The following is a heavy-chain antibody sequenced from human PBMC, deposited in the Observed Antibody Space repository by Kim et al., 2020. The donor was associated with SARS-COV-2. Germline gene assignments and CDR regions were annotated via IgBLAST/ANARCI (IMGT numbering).Heavy chain of an antibody. CDR2: IYQSGTT. V-gene: IGHV4-38-2*02. Sequence: SETLSLTCTVSGHPITSDYFWGWIRQSPGKGLEWLGSIYQSGTTYYNPSLKSRVTISIDTSKSQFSLRLNSVTAADTAVYYCTGKYYYDSSGYYYADWWGQGTRITVSS. D-gene: IGHD3-22*01. CDR1: GHPITSDYF. CDR3: TGKYYYDSSGYYYADW. J-gene: IGHJ4*02.